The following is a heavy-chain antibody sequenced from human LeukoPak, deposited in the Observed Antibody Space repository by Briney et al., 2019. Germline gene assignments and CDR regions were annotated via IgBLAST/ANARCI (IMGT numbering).Heavy chain of an antibody. Sequence: GESLKISCKGSGYRFTNYWIGWVRQMPGKGLEGMGCIYPGDSETRYSPSFQGQVTISADKSISTAYLQWSSLKASDTAMYYCARRRDLYSGSYYPFDYWGQGTLVTVSS. CDR1: GYRFTNYW. V-gene: IGHV5-51*01. CDR3: ARRRDLYSGSYYPFDY. CDR2: IYPGDSET. D-gene: IGHD1-26*01. J-gene: IGHJ4*02.